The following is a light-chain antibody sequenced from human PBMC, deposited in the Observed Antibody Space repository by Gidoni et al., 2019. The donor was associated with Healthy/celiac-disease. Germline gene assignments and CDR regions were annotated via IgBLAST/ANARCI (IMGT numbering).Light chain of an antibody. CDR2: GKN. CDR1: SLRSYY. Sequence: SSELTQDPAVSVALGQTVRITCQGDSLRSYYASWYQQKPGQAPVLVIYGKNNRPSGIQDRFSGSSSGNTASLTITGAQAEDEADYYCNSRDSSVNHLVFGGGTKLTVL. CDR3: NSRDSSVNHLV. J-gene: IGLJ2*01. V-gene: IGLV3-19*01.